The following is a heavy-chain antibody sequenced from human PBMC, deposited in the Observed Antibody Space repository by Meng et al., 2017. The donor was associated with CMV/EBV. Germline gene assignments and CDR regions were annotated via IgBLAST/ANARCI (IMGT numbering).Heavy chain of an antibody. J-gene: IGHJ4*02. Sequence: SETLSLTCTVSGGSISSYYWSWIRQPPGKGLEWIGEINHSGSTNYNPSLKSRVTISVDTSKNQFSLKLSSVTAADTAVYYCARGKRYSSSWYPSFDYWGQGTLVTVSS. V-gene: IGHV4-59*01. D-gene: IGHD6-13*01. CDR2: INHSGST. CDR3: ARGKRYSSSWYPSFDY. CDR1: GGSISSYY.